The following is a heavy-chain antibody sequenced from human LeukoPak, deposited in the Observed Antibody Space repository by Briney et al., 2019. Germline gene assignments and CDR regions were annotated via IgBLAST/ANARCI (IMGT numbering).Heavy chain of an antibody. CDR1: GGSISSYY. CDR2: IYYSGST. D-gene: IGHD3-16*01. V-gene: IGHV4-59*01. J-gene: IGHJ3*02. Sequence: SETLSLTCTVSGGSISSYYWSWIRQPPGKGLEWIGCIYYSGSTNYNPSLKSRVTISVDTSKNQFSLKLSSVTAADTAVYYCARDPHGGDAFDIWGQGTMVTVSS. CDR3: ARDPHGGDAFDI.